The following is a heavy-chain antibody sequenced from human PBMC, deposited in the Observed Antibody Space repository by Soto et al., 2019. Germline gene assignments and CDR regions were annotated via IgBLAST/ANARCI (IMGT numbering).Heavy chain of an antibody. J-gene: IGHJ3*02. Sequence: QLPESGPGLLKPSETLSLTCSVSGGSLTSFYWSWLRQAPGQGLEWIGHIYFSGSSNYNPSFKSRVTLSGVTSKNHVPLKLTSLTSADTAGYDCARDSYYEADGNLGPAAVDIWGQGTLVTVS. CDR2: IYFSGSS. CDR1: GGSLTSFY. CDR3: ARDSYYEADGNLGPAAVDI. V-gene: IGHV4-59*01. D-gene: IGHD1-26*01.